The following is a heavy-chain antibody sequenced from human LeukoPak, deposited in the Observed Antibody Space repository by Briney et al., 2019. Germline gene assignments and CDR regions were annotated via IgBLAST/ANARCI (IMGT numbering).Heavy chain of an antibody. V-gene: IGHV4-34*01. Sequence: SETLSLTCAVYGGSFSGYYWSWIRQPPGKGLEWIGEINHSGSTNYNPSLKSRVTISVDTSKNQFSLKLSSVTAADTAVYYCARGRPYFDHWGQGTLVTVSS. J-gene: IGHJ4*02. CDR2: INHSGST. CDR3: ARGRPYFDH. CDR1: GGSFSGYY.